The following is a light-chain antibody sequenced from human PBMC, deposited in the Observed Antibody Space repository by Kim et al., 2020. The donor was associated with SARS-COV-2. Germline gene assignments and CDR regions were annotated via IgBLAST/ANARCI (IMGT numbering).Light chain of an antibody. J-gene: IGKJ1*01. CDR2: GAS. Sequence: SPGERAPPSRRASQSVSNHVAWDQQKAGQSPRLLIYGASTRAAGIPARFSGSGSGADFTLTISSLQSEDFAVYYCQQYDNWPPWTFGQGTKVDIK. CDR1: QSVSNH. V-gene: IGKV3-15*01. CDR3: QQYDNWPPWT.